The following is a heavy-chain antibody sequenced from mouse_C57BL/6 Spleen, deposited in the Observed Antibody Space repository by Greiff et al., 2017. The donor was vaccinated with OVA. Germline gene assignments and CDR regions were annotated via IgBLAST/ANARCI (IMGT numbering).Heavy chain of an antibody. D-gene: IGHD4-1*01. CDR3: TTWGSHYAMDY. J-gene: IGHJ4*01. V-gene: IGHV14-4*01. CDR2: IDPENGDT. Sequence: QQQSGAELVRPGASVKLSCTASGFNIKDDYMHWVKQRPEQGLEWIGWIDPENGDTEYASKFQGKATITADTSSNTAYLQLSSLTSEDTAVYYCTTWGSHYAMDYWGQGTSVTVSS. CDR1: GFNIKDDY.